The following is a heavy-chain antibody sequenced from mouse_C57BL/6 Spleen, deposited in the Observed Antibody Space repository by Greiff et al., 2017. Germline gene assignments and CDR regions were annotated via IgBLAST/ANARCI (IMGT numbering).Heavy chain of an antibody. J-gene: IGHJ3*01. CDR1: GYTFTSYW. CDR2: IHPNSGST. CDR3: ASGGTGGGFAY. D-gene: IGHD4-1*01. V-gene: IGHV1-64*01. Sequence: QVQLQQSGAELVKPGASVKLSCKASGYTFTSYWMHWVKQRPGQGLEWIGMIHPNSGSTNYNEKFKSKATLTVDKSSSTAYMQLSSLTSEDSAVYYCASGGTGGGFAYWGQGTLVTVSA.